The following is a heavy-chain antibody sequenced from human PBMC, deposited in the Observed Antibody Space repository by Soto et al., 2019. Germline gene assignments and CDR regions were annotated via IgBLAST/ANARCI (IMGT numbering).Heavy chain of an antibody. CDR1: GFTFSSYG. CDR2: ISFDGNNT. CDR3: ASSYGSGSYGFAP. V-gene: IGHV3-33*05. D-gene: IGHD3-10*01. J-gene: IGHJ5*02. Sequence: QVQLVESGGGVVQPGKSLRLSCAASGFTFSSYGFHWVRQAPGKGLEWVATISFDGNNTYYEDSVKGRVTISRDNYKNTLSLQMNSLTAEDSAVYYCASSYGSGSYGFAPWGQGTLVTVSS.